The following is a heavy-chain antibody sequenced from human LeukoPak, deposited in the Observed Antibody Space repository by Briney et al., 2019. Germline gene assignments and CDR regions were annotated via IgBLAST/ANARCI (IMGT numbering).Heavy chain of an antibody. V-gene: IGHV3-66*01. CDR3: AREYSNSWMVLVY. Sequence: PGGSLRLSCAASGFTVSSNFMSWVRQAPGRGLEWVSVIYSGGSTYYADSVKGRFTISRDNSKNTLYLQMNSLRAEDTAVYYCAREYSNSWMVLVYWGQGTLVTVSS. J-gene: IGHJ4*02. CDR2: IYSGGST. D-gene: IGHD6-13*01. CDR1: GFTVSSNF.